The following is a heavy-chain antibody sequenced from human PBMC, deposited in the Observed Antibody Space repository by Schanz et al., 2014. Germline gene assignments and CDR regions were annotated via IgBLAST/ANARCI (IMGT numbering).Heavy chain of an antibody. V-gene: IGHV1-69*02. CDR2: IIPIHGIS. D-gene: IGHD6-13*01. CDR1: GGTFSTYP. Sequence: QVQLVQSGAEVKKPGSSMKVSCKASGGTFSTYPINWFRQAPGQGLEWMGRIIPIHGISDYAQKFQGRVTIAADKSTFTAYMDVSSLRAEDTAVYYCASSGAGYSSSWDFDYWGQGTLVTVSS. J-gene: IGHJ4*01. CDR3: ASSGAGYSSSWDFDY.